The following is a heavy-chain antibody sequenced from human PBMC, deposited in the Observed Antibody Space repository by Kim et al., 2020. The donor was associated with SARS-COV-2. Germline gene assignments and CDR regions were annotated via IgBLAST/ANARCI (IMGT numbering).Heavy chain of an antibody. CDR2: IDPSDSYT. J-gene: IGHJ3*02. CDR1: GYSFTSYW. V-gene: IGHV5-10-1*01. CDR3: ARHAATAKDAFDI. Sequence: GESLKISCKGSGYSFTSYWISWVRQMPGKGLEWMGRIDPSDSYTNYSPSFQGHVTISADKSISTAYLQWSSLKASDTAMYYCARHAATAKDAFDIWGQRKMVTVSS. D-gene: IGHD4-17*01.